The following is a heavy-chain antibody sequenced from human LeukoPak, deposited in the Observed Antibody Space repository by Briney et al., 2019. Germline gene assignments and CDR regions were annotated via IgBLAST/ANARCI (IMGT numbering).Heavy chain of an antibody. J-gene: IGHJ4*02. Sequence: GGSLRLSCAATGLTFSNIPMHWVRQAPGKGLEWVAVISYDGNTKYYADSVKGRFAITRDNSKNTLFLQMNSLRAEDTAVYYCARDTYIAAAGSSGLPDYWGQGTLVTVSS. CDR1: GLTFSNIP. CDR3: ARDTYIAAAGSSGLPDY. V-gene: IGHV3-30*09. CDR2: ISYDGNTK. D-gene: IGHD6-13*01.